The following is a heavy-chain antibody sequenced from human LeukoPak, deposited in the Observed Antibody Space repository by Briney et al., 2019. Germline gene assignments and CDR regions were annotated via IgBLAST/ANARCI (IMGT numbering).Heavy chain of an antibody. J-gene: IGHJ4*02. CDR3: ARGSRNYNNYEGADY. D-gene: IGHD4-11*01. Sequence: SETLSLTCAVYGGAFSGYYWSWIRQPPGKGLEWIGEINHSGDTKYNPSLKSRVSMSVVVSKDQFSLKLTSLTAADTAVYYCARGSRNYNNYEGADYWGQGTLVTVSS. CDR1: GGAFSGYY. CDR2: INHSGDT. V-gene: IGHV4-34*01.